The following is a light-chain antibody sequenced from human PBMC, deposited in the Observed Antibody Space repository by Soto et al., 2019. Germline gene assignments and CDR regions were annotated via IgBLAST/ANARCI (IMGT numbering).Light chain of an antibody. CDR3: QQRSNWPPTWT. CDR1: QSVSSN. Sequence: EIVMTQSPATLSVSPGERATLSCMASQSVSSNLAWYQQTPGQAPRLLIYGASTRATGIPARFSGSGSGTEFTLTISSLQSEDFAVYYCQQRSNWPPTWTCGQGTKGDIK. V-gene: IGKV3-15*01. J-gene: IGKJ1*01. CDR2: GAS.